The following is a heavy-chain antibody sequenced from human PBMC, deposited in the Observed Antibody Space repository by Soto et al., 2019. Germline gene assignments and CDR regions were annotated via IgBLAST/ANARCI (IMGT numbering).Heavy chain of an antibody. CDR3: ARDRGSRQGPFDP. Sequence: QVQLQESGPGLVKPSQTLSLTCTVSGGSISSGGYYWSWIRQHPGKGLEWIGYIYYGGSTYYSPSLKSRVTISVDTSKNQFSLKLSSVTAADTAVYYCARDRGSRQGPFDPWGQGTLVTVSS. V-gene: IGHV4-31*03. D-gene: IGHD6-25*01. J-gene: IGHJ5*02. CDR1: GGSISSGGYY. CDR2: IYYGGST.